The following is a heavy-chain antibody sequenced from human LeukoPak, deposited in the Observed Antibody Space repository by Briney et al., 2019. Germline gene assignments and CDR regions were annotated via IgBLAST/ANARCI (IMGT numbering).Heavy chain of an antibody. CDR1: GGSISSYY. V-gene: IGHV4-59*01. CDR3: ARTYYYGSGRYFDY. Sequence: PSETLSLTCTVSGGSISSYYWSWIRQPPGKGLEWIGYIYHSGSTTYNPSLKSRVTISVDTSKNQFSLKLSSVTAADTAIYYCARTYYYGSGRYFDYWGQGTLVTVSS. D-gene: IGHD3-10*01. J-gene: IGHJ4*02. CDR2: IYHSGST.